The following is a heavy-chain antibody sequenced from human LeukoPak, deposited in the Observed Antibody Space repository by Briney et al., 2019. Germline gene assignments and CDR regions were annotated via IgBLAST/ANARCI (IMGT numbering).Heavy chain of an antibody. CDR3: ARGSGSYFAPFDY. Sequence: SETLSLTCTVSGGSIGTYYWSWIRLPPGKGLEWIGYIHYSGSTNYNPYLKSRVTISVDTSKNQFSLKLSSVTAADTAVYYCARGSGSYFAPFDYWGQGTLVTVSS. V-gene: IGHV4-59*01. CDR1: GGSIGTYY. J-gene: IGHJ4*02. CDR2: IHYSGST. D-gene: IGHD1-26*01.